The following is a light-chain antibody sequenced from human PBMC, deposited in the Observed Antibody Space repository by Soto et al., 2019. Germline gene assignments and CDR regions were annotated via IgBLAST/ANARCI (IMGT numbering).Light chain of an antibody. Sequence: QSALTQPPSASGSPGQSVTISCTGTSSDVGAYDFVSWYQHHPGKAPKLMNYEVTKRPSGVPDRFSGSKSGNTASLTVSGLQAEDEADYYCTSHAGNYNFPYVFGTGTKLTVL. J-gene: IGLJ1*01. CDR1: SSDVGAYDF. V-gene: IGLV2-8*01. CDR2: EVT. CDR3: TSHAGNYNFPYV.